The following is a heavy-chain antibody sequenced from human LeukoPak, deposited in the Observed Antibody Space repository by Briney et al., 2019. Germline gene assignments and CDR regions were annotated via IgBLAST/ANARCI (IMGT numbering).Heavy chain of an antibody. CDR2: ISGSGGST. V-gene: IGHV3-23*01. J-gene: IGHJ5*02. CDR1: GFTFSSYD. CDR3: ARPFRVLRYFDWLA. D-gene: IGHD3-9*01. Sequence: GGTLRLSCAASGFTFSSYDMSWVRQAPGKGLEWVSGISGSGGSTYYADSVKGRFTISRDNAKNSLYLQMNSLRAEDTAVYYCARPFRVLRYFDWLAWGQGTLVTVSS.